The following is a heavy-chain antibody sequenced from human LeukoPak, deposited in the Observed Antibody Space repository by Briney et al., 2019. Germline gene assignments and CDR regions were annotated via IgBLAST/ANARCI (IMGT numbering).Heavy chain of an antibody. V-gene: IGHV3-74*01. J-gene: IGHJ4*02. CDR3: ARDRSGSWDFDY. D-gene: IGHD1-26*01. CDR1: GFTFSSYW. CDR2: IASDGSST. Sequence: PGGSLRLSCAASGFTFSSYWMNWVRQAPGKGLVWVSRIASDGSSTTYADSVKGRFSISRDSSKNTLYLQMNSLRAEDTAVYYCARDRSGSWDFDYWGQGTLVTVSS.